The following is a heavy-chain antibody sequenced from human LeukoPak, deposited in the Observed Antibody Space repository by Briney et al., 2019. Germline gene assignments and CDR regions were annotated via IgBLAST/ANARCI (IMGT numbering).Heavy chain of an antibody. D-gene: IGHD4-4*01. J-gene: IGHJ5*02. CDR1: GGSFSGYY. V-gene: IGHV4-34*01. CDR2: INHSGST. Sequence: PSETLSLTCAVYGGSFSGYYWSWIRQPPGKGLEWIGEINHSGSTNYNPSLKSRATISVDTSKNQFSLKLSSVTAADTAVYYCARASLLQYYHWGQGTLVTVSS. CDR3: ARASLLQYYH.